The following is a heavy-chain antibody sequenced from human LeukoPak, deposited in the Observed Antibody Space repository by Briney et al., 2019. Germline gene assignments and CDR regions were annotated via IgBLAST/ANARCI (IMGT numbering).Heavy chain of an antibody. CDR2: ISGSGGST. V-gene: IGHV3-23*01. J-gene: IGHJ4*02. CDR1: GFTFNSYA. D-gene: IGHD3-9*01. Sequence: GGSLRLSCAASGFTFNSYAMSWVRQAPGKGLEWVSGISGSGGSTYYADSVKGRFTISRDNSKNTLYLQMNSLRAEDTAVYYCARNPPLTGDFDFWGPGTMVTVSS. CDR3: ARNPPLTGDFDF.